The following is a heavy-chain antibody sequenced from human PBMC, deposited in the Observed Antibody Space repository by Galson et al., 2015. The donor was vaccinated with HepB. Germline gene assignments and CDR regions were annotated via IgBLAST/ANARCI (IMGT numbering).Heavy chain of an antibody. D-gene: IGHD3-10*01. CDR3: TTDAEIGDYYYGMDV. Sequence: SLRLSCAASGFTFSNAWMSWVRQAPGKGLEWVGRIKSKTDGGTTDYAAPVKGRFTISRDDSKNTLYLQMNSLKTEDTAVYYCTTDAEIGDYYYGMDVWGQGTTVTVSS. CDR1: GFTFSNAW. V-gene: IGHV3-15*01. CDR2: IKSKTDGGTT. J-gene: IGHJ6*02.